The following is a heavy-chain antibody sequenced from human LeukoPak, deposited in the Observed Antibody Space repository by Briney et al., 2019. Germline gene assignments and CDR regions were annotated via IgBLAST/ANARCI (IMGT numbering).Heavy chain of an antibody. V-gene: IGHV4-59*01. J-gene: IGHJ4*02. CDR3: ARGDYGDFGFDY. CDR2: IYYSGST. D-gene: IGHD4-17*01. Sequence: SGTLSLTCTVSGGSISSYYWSWIRQPPGKGLEWIGYIYYSGSTNYNPSLKSRVTISVDTSKNQFSLKLTSVTAADTAVYYCARGDYGDFGFDYWGQGTLVTVSS. CDR1: GGSISSYY.